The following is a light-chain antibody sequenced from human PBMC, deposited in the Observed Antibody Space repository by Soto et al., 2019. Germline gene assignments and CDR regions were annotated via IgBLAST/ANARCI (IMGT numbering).Light chain of an antibody. V-gene: IGLV1-44*01. CDR3: AAWDGGLNGVL. CDR1: SSNIGGYP. Sequence: QSILTQPPSVSGTPGQRVTISCSGSSSNIGGYPVNWYQQLPGMAPKLLIYGYNQRPSGVPGRFSGSKSGTSASLAISGLQSEDEANYYCAAWDGGLNGVLFGGGTQLTVL. CDR2: GYN. J-gene: IGLJ2*01.